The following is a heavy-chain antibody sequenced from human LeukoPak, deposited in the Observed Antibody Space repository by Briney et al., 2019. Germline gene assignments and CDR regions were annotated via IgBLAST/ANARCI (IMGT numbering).Heavy chain of an antibody. CDR3: ARTFDFWSGYPSDYYYYYMDV. CDR1: GYTFTSYG. Sequence: ASVKVSCKASGYTFTSYGISWVRQAPGQGLEWMGWISAYNGNTNYAQKLQGRVTMTTDTSTSTAYMELRSLRSDDTAVYYCARTFDFWSGYPSDYYYYYMDVWGKGTTVTVSS. V-gene: IGHV1-18*01. CDR2: ISAYNGNT. J-gene: IGHJ6*03. D-gene: IGHD3-3*01.